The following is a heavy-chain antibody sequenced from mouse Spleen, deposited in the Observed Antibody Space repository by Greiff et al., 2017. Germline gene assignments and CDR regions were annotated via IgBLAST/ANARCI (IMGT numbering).Heavy chain of an antibody. CDR1: GYAFSSSW. J-gene: IGHJ4*01. Sequence: VQLQQSGPELVKPGASVKISCKASGYAFSSSWMNWVKQRPGKGLEWIGRIYPGDGDTNYNGKFKGKATLTADKSSSTAYMQLSSLTSEDSAVYFCARTINGAMDYWGQGTSVTVSS. V-gene: IGHV1-82*01. CDR2: IYPGDGDT. CDR3: ARTINGAMDY.